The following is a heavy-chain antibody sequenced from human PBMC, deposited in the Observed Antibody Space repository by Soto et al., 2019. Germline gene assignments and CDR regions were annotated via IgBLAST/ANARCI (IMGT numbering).Heavy chain of an antibody. D-gene: IGHD6-19*01. CDR2: ISAYNGNT. V-gene: IGHV1-18*01. CDR1: GYTFTSYG. J-gene: IGHJ6*02. CDR3: ARDYRTGSSYYYGMAV. Sequence: ASVKVSCKASGYTFTSYGISWVRQAPGQGLEWMGWISAYNGNTNYAQKLQGRVTMTTDTSTSTAYMELRSLRSDDTAVYYCARDYRTGSSYYYGMAVSGQGTTVTVSS.